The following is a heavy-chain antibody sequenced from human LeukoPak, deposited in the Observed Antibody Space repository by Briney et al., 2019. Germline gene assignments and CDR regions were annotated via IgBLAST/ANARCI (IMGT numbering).Heavy chain of an antibody. J-gene: IGHJ6*02. CDR1: GFTFSDYY. V-gene: IGHV3-11*01. CDR3: ARAMYYYDSSGSPYGMDV. D-gene: IGHD3-22*01. Sequence: PGGSLRLSCAASGFTFSDYYMSWIRQAPGKGLEWVSYISSSGSTIYYADSVKGRFTISRDNAKNSLYLQMNSLRAEDTAVYYCARAMYYYDSSGSPYGMDVWGQGTTVTVSS. CDR2: ISSSGSTI.